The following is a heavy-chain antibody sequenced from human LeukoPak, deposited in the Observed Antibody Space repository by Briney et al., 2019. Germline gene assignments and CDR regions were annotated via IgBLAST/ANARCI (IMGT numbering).Heavy chain of an antibody. J-gene: IGHJ4*02. D-gene: IGHD6-6*01. Sequence: GGSLRLSCAASGFTFTTYAMSWVRQAPGKGLEWVSAISDSGVGTYYADSVRGRFTISRDNSKNTLYLQMNSLRAEDTAVYYCAKRVEYSSSSGGYFDFWGQGALVTVSS. CDR3: AKRVEYSSSSGGYFDF. CDR2: ISDSGVGT. V-gene: IGHV3-23*01. CDR1: GFTFTTYA.